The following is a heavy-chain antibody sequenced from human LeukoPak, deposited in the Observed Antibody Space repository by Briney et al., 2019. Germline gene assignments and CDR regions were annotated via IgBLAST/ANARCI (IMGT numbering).Heavy chain of an antibody. CDR1: GGTFSIYA. V-gene: IGHV1-69*04. Sequence: ASVKVSCKASGGTFSIYAISWVRQAPGQGLEWMGRIIPILGIANYAQKFQGRVTITADKSTSTAYMELSSLRSEDTAVYYCARGPDLDFPRFNYYGSGSYYDYWGQGTLVTVSS. J-gene: IGHJ4*02. CDR2: IIPILGIA. CDR3: ARGPDLDFPRFNYYGSGSYYDY. D-gene: IGHD3-10*01.